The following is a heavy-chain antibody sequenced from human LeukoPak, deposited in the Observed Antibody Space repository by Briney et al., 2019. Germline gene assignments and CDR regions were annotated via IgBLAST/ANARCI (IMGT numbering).Heavy chain of an antibody. V-gene: IGHV1-69*04. CDR1: GGTFSISA. CDR3: AKDQGLTAPPPYGLDV. J-gene: IGHJ6*02. D-gene: IGHD5-18*01. CDR2: IIPVLNIT. Sequence: SVTVSFKTSGGTFSISAITWVRQAPGQGLEWMGRIIPVLNITTYAQKFQGRVTITADTSTSTVYMELSSLRSEETAVYYCAKDQGLTAPPPYGLDVWGQGTTVSVTS.